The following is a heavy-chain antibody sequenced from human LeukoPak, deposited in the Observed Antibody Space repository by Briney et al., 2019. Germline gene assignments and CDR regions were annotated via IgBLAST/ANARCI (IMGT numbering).Heavy chain of an antibody. D-gene: IGHD3-10*01. V-gene: IGHV1-69*13. J-gene: IGHJ6*02. Sequence: ASVKVSCKASGYTFTSYGISWVRQAPGQGLEWMGGIIPIFGTANYAQKFQGRVTITADESTSTAYMELSSLRSEDTAVYYCAAQTPITRRSEFMDVWGQGTTVTVSS. CDR3: AAQTPITRRSEFMDV. CDR2: IIPIFGTA. CDR1: GYTFTSYG.